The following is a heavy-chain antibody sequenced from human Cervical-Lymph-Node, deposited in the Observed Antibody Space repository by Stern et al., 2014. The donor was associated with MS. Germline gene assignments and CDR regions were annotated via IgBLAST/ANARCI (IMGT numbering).Heavy chain of an antibody. D-gene: IGHD6-13*01. CDR2: IYYSGST. Sequence: QVQLQESGPGLVKPSETLPLTCTVSGCSISSYYWSWIRQPPGKGLEWLGYIYYSGSTNYNPSLKSRVTISVDTSKNQFSLKLSSVTAADTAVYYCARGVAAARASGYYYGMDVWGQGTTVTVSS. J-gene: IGHJ6*02. V-gene: IGHV4-59*01. CDR3: ARGVAAARASGYYYGMDV. CDR1: GCSISSYY.